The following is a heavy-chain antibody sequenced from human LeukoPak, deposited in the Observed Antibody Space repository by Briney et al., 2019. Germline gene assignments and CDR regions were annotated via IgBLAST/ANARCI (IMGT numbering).Heavy chain of an antibody. D-gene: IGHD3-10*01. J-gene: IGHJ4*02. CDR1: GFSFSDYE. CDR2: ISRSGSMI. CDR3: ARDYIMDY. Sequence: GGSLRLSCAASGFSFSDYEMNWVRQAPGKGLEWASYISRSGSMIYYADSVKGRFTISRDNAENSLYLQMNSLRAEDTAVYFCARDYIMDYWGQGTLVTVSS. V-gene: IGHV3-48*03.